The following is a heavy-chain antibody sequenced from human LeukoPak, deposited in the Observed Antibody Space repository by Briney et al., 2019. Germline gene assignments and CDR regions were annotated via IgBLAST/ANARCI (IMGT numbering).Heavy chain of an antibody. J-gene: IGHJ4*02. D-gene: IGHD4-17*01. Sequence: PGGSRRLSCTASGFMLSTHWMSWVRQAPGKGLEWVANIKPDGTEQYYADSLRGRFTISRDNAKNSLYLQVDSLRGEDTAVYYCATQSYGLFHYWGQGTLVTVSS. CDR1: GFMLSTHW. V-gene: IGHV3-7*01. CDR3: ATQSYGLFHY. CDR2: IKPDGTEQ.